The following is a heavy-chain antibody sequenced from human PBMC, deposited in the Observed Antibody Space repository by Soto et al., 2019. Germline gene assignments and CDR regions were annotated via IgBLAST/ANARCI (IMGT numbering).Heavy chain of an antibody. CDR3: ARARYYYGLGSLYYFDH. CDR1: GFTFSTYW. J-gene: IGHJ4*02. CDR2: IKEDGSEK. D-gene: IGHD3-10*01. Sequence: GGSLRLSCAASGFTFSTYWMTWVRQAPGKGLEWVANIKEDGSEKYYMDSVKGQFTISRDNAKNSLYLQMNSLRAEDTAMYYCARARYYYGLGSLYYFDHWGQGTLVTVSS. V-gene: IGHV3-7*01.